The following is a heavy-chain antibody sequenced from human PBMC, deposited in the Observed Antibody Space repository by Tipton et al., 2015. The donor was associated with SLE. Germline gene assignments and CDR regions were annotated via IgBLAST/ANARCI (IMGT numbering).Heavy chain of an antibody. CDR1: GASVVSSTNY. CDR2: TYYSGTT. J-gene: IGHJ5*02. Sequence: TLSLTCTVSGASVVSSTNYWGWIRQPPGKGLEWIGGTYYSGTTYYNPSLKSRATISVDVSKNQFSLKLTSVTAADTAVYYCAKGRNSLDPWGQGTLVSVSS. V-gene: IGHV4-39*01. D-gene: IGHD4-23*01. CDR3: AKGRNSLDP.